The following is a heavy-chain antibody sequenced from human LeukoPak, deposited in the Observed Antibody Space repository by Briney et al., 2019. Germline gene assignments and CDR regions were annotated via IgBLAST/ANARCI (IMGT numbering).Heavy chain of an antibody. V-gene: IGHV4-39*01. CDR3: ARVYSSGWYANFDY. CDR2: IYYRGNT. CDR1: GGSISSSSYY. D-gene: IGHD6-19*01. J-gene: IGHJ4*02. Sequence: SETLSLTCTVSGGSISSSSYYWGWIRQPPGKGLEWIGSIYYRGNTYYNPSLKRRATVYIDTSKNQFSLRLTTVTAADTAVYYCARVYSSGWYANFDYWGQGTLVTVSS.